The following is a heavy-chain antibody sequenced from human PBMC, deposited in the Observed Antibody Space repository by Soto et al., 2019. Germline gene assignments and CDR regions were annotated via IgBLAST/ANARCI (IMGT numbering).Heavy chain of an antibody. CDR2: INHSGST. V-gene: IGHV4-34*01. D-gene: IGHD2-8*01. Sequence: PSETLSLTCTVYGGSFSGYYWSWIRQPPGKGLEWIGEINHSGSTNYNPSLKSRVTISVDTSKNQFSLKLSSVTAADTAVYYCDTRGLTYGMDVWGQGTTVTVSS. J-gene: IGHJ6*02. CDR3: DTRGLTYGMDV. CDR1: GGSFSGYY.